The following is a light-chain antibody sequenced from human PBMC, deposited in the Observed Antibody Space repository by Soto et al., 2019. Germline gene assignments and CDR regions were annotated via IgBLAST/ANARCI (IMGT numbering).Light chain of an antibody. J-gene: IGKJ3*01. CDR3: QQYNNWPRT. CDR2: GFS. Sequence: EIVMTQSPATLSVSPGERVTLSCRASQSVGNNLAWYQQKPGQGPRLLLYGFSTRATGIPARFSGSGSGTEFTLTISSLQSEDFAIYYCQQYNNWPRTFGPGTKVDFK. V-gene: IGKV3D-15*01. CDR1: QSVGNN.